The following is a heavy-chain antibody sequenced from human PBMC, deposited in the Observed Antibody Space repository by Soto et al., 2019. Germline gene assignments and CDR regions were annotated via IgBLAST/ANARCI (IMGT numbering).Heavy chain of an antibody. J-gene: IGHJ4*02. CDR2: TYYRSNWRH. D-gene: IGHD6-19*01. V-gene: IGHV6-1*01. Sequence: LSLTCAISGDSVSSNTAAWNWIRSSPSRGLEWLGRTYYRSNWRHDYAVSVKSRITVNPDTSKNHFSLQLNSVTPDDTAVYYCARGVAGSGFDLWGQGTLVTVS. CDR3: ARGVAGSGFDL. CDR1: GDSVSSNTAA.